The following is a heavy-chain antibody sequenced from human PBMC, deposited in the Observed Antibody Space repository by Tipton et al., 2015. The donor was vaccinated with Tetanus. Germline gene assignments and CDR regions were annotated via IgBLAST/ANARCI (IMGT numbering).Heavy chain of an antibody. V-gene: IGHV1-2*02. CDR2: INPNSGGT. CDR3: ARVGGAYYYDSSGPPPPQRPYDY. J-gene: IGHJ4*02. CDR1: GYTFTGYY. Sequence: QLVQSGAEVKKPGASVKVSCKASGYTFTGYYMHWVRQAPGQGLEWMGWINPNSGGTNYAQKFQGRFPMTRDTSISTAYMELSRRRSDDRAVYYWARVGGAYYYDSSGPPPPQRPYDYWGQGTLVTVSS. D-gene: IGHD3-22*01.